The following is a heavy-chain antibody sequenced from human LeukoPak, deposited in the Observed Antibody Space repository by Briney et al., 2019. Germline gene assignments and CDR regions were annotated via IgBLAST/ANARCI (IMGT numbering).Heavy chain of an antibody. V-gene: IGHV3-30*02. CDR3: AKEQLERPDFLYFDL. D-gene: IGHD1-1*01. CDR2: IRYDGSNK. J-gene: IGHJ2*01. CDR1: GFTFSSYG. Sequence: PGGSLRLSCAASGFTFSSYGMHWVRQAPGKGLEWVAFIRYDGSNKYYADSVKGRFTISRDNSKNTLYLQMNSLRAEDTAVYYCAKEQLERPDFLYFDLWGRGTLVTVSS.